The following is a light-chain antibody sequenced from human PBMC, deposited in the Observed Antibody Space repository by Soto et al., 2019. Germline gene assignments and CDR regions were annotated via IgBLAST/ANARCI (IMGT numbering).Light chain of an antibody. J-gene: IGKJ2*01. CDR1: QTIDNF. CDR2: SAS. V-gene: IGKV1-39*01. Sequence: DIEMTQSPSPLSASVGDRVIITCRASQTIDNFLNWYQQKPGKAPKLLIYSASSLQSDVPSRFRGSGSGTDLTLTVSSLQPEDFATYYCQQSYNPPYTFGRETKLEI. CDR3: QQSYNPPYT.